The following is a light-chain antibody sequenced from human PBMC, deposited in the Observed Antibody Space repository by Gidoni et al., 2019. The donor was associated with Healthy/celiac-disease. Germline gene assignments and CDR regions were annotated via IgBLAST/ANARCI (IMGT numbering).Light chain of an antibody. J-gene: IGLJ2*01. CDR2: EVS. CDR3: CSYAGRSTLV. CDR1: SSDVGSYNL. V-gene: IGLV2-23*02. Sequence: QSALTQPASVSGSPGQSITISCTGTSSDVGSYNLVSWYQQHPGKAPKLMIYEVSKGPSGVSNRFSGSKSGNTASLTISGLQAEDEADYYCCSYAGRSTLVFGGGTKLTVL.